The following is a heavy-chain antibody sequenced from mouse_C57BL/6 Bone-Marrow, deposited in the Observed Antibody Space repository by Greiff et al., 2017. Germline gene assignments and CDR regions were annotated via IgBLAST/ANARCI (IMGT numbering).Heavy chain of an antibody. CDR3: ARSLYYGSSYNY. V-gene: IGHV1-69*01. Sequence: QVQLQQPGAELVMPGASVKLSCKASGYTFTSYWMHWVKQRPGQGLVWIGEIDPSDSYTNFNQKFKGKSTLTVDKYSSTAYMQLSSLTSEDSAVYYCARSLYYGSSYNYWGQGTTLTVSS. J-gene: IGHJ2*01. CDR1: GYTFTSYW. D-gene: IGHD1-1*01. CDR2: IDPSDSYT.